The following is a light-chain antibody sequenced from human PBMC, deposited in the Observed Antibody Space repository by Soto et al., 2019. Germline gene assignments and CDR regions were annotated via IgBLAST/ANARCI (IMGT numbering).Light chain of an antibody. Sequence: EIVMTQSPATLSVSPGERATLSCRASQSVSSNLAWYQQKPGQAPRLLIDGASTRATGIPARFSGSGSGTEFTLTISSLQSEDFAVYYCQQYNNWPPYTFGQGIKLEIK. V-gene: IGKV3-15*01. J-gene: IGKJ2*01. CDR2: GAS. CDR1: QSVSSN. CDR3: QQYNNWPPYT.